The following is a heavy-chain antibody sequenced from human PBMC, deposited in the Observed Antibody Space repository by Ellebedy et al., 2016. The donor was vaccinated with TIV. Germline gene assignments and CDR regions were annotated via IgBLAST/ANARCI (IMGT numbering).Heavy chain of an antibody. Sequence: ASVKVSCXASGYTFTGYYMHWVRQAPGQGLEWMGWINPNSGGTNYAQKFQGRVTMTRDTSISTAYMELSRLRSDDTAVYYCASRYYDSSGYSYDAFDIWGQGTMVTVSS. CDR1: GYTFTGYY. D-gene: IGHD3-22*01. J-gene: IGHJ3*02. V-gene: IGHV1-2*02. CDR3: ASRYYDSSGYSYDAFDI. CDR2: INPNSGGT.